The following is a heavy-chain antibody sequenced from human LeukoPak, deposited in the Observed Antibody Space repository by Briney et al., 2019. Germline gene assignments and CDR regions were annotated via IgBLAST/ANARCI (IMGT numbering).Heavy chain of an antibody. Sequence: PGGSLRLSCAASGFTFSSYSMNWVRQAPGKGLEWVLYISSSSSTIYYADSVKGRFTISRDNAKNSLYLQMNSLRAEDTAVYYCARGATGTNYYYYYMDVWGKGTTVTVSS. J-gene: IGHJ6*03. CDR3: ARGATGTNYYYYYMDV. CDR1: GFTFSSYS. V-gene: IGHV3-48*04. CDR2: ISSSSSTI. D-gene: IGHD1-1*01.